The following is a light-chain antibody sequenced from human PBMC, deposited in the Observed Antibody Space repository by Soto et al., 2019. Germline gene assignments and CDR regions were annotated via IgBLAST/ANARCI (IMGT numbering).Light chain of an antibody. CDR3: QQYHTWPIT. Sequence: EVVVTQSPATLSVSLGGRATLSCRASQSVRTNLAWYQHKPGQAPRLLISGASTGATGIPARFSGSGSGTEFTLTISSLQSEDCAIYYCQQYHTWPITFGGGTKVEIK. CDR2: GAS. CDR1: QSVRTN. J-gene: IGKJ4*01. V-gene: IGKV3-15*01.